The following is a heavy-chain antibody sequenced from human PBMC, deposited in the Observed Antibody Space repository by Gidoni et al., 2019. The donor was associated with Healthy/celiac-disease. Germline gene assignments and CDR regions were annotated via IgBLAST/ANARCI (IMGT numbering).Heavy chain of an antibody. D-gene: IGHD3-22*01. CDR3: ARARYYYDSQT. CDR1: GGSFSGYY. Sequence: QVQLQQWGAGLLKPSETLSLTCAVYGGSFSGYYWSWIRQPPGKGLEWIGEINHSGSTNYNPSLKSRVTISVDTSKNQFSLKLSSVTAADTAVYYCARARYYYDSQTWGQGTLVTVSS. CDR2: INHSGST. J-gene: IGHJ5*02. V-gene: IGHV4-34*01.